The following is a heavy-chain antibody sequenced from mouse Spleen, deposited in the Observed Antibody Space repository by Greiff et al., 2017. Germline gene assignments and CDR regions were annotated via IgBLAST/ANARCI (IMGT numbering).Heavy chain of an antibody. V-gene: IGHV1-42*01. CDR1: GYSFTGYY. D-gene: IGHD2-3*01. J-gene: IGHJ1*03. Sequence: DVKLQESGPELVKPGASVKISCKASGYSFTGYYMNWVKQSPEKSLEWIGEINPSTGGTTYNQKFKAKATLTVDKSSSTAYMQLKSLTSEDSAVYYCARGRSLYDGYYRWYFDVWGTGTTVTVSS. CDR2: INPSTGGT. CDR3: ARGRSLYDGYYRWYFDV.